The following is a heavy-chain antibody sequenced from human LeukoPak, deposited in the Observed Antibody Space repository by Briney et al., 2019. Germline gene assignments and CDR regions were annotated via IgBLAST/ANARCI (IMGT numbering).Heavy chain of an antibody. CDR1: VRSLSGNW. V-gene: IGHV3-7*01. J-gene: IGHJ4*02. CDR3: ASDLNRAGG. Sequence: GWSLRLSHAPSVRSLSGNWMTRVLQAPGKGQECVANIKPDGSQKYYLDSVKGRFTDSRDHAKNSLDLQMHRLRVRDTAIYFCASDLNRAGGWGQGTLVTVSS. CDR2: IKPDGSQK. D-gene: IGHD2-8*02.